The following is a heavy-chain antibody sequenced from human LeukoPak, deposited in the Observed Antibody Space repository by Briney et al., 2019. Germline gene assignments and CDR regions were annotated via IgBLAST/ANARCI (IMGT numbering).Heavy chain of an antibody. CDR2: TYDSGSS. J-gene: IGHJ4*02. Sequence: SETLSLTCAVSGGSMRNYYWSWIRQPPGKGLEWIGYTYDSGSSSYNPSLRSRVSISIDTSKNQFSLNLSSVIAADTAVYYCARGWASSWYYFDFWGQGTLVTVSS. D-gene: IGHD2-2*01. V-gene: IGHV4-59*01. CDR3: ARGWASSWYYFDF. CDR1: GGSMRNYY.